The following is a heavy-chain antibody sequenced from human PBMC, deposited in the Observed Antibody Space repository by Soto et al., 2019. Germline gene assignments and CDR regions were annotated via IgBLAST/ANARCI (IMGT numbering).Heavy chain of an antibody. D-gene: IGHD6-13*01. CDR2: ISGDGGST. CDR3: AKHRQPRYYYYGMDV. J-gene: IGHJ6*02. Sequence: GGSLRLSCAASGFTFDDYAMHWVRQAPGKGLEWVSLISGDGGSTYYADSVKGRFTISRDNSKNSLYLQMNSLRTEDTALYYCAKHRQPRYYYYGMDVWGQGTTVTVSS. CDR1: GFTFDDYA. V-gene: IGHV3-43*02.